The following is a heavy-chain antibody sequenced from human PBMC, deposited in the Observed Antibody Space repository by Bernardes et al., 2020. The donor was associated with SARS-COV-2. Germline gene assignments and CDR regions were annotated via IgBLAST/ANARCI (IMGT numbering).Heavy chain of an antibody. J-gene: IGHJ6*02. D-gene: IGHD6-13*01. CDR3: ARHFSSSWHYYYYGMDV. CDR2: IYPGDSDT. Sequence: GESLKISCKGSGYSFTSYWIGWVRQMPGKGLEWMGIIYPGDSDTRYSPSFQGQVTISADKSISTAYLQWSSLKASDTAMYYCARHFSSSWHYYYYGMDVWGQGTTVTVSS. V-gene: IGHV5-51*01. CDR1: GYSFTSYW.